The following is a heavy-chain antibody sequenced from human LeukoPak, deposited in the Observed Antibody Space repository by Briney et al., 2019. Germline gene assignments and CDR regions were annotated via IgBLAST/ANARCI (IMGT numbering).Heavy chain of an antibody. J-gene: IGHJ4*02. Sequence: GGSLRLSCAASGFTVSSYEMNWVRQAPGKGLEWVSFISRSVRTIYYADSVKGRFTIARDDSKNLLYLQMNSLRPEDTAMYFCARDKGGMVPFDHWGQGTLVTVSS. D-gene: IGHD3-10*01. CDR3: ARDKGGMVPFDH. CDR2: ISRSVRTI. CDR1: GFTVSSYE. V-gene: IGHV3-48*03.